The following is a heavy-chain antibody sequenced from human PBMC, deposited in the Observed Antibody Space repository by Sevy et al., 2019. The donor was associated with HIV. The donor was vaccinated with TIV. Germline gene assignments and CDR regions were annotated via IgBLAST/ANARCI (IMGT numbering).Heavy chain of an antibody. CDR1: GFTFSANW. CDR3: AHVTFGRFES. J-gene: IGHJ4*02. V-gene: IGHV3-7*01. CDR2: IEADGSDK. D-gene: IGHD3-16*01. Sequence: GGSLRLSCAASGFTFSANWMNWVRQAPGKGLEWVANIEADGSDKHYVDSVEGRFTISRDNAKNLLFLQMNSLRVEDTAVYYCAHVTFGRFESWGQGTLVTVSS.